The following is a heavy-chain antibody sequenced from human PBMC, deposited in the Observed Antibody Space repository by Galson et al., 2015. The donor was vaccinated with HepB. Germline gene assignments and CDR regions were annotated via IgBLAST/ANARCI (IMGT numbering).Heavy chain of an antibody. CDR3: ARDQSVRYSYGYMFDY. V-gene: IGHV3-30-3*01. CDR1: GFTFSNYA. CDR2: ISYDGSNK. D-gene: IGHD5-18*01. J-gene: IGHJ4*02. Sequence: SLRLSCAASGFTFSNYAMNWVRQAPGKGLEWVAVISYDGSNKYYADSVKGRFTISRDNSKNTLHLQMNSLRAEDTAVYYCARDQSVRYSYGYMFDYWGQGILVTVSS.